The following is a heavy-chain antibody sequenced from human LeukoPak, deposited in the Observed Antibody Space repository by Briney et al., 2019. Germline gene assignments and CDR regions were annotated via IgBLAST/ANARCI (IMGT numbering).Heavy chain of an antibody. D-gene: IGHD3-10*01. J-gene: IGHJ5*02. CDR3: ATRYGSVNWFDP. CDR2: IIPIFGTA. CDR1: GYTFTSYG. V-gene: IGHV1-69*06. Sequence: GASVKVSCKASGYTFTSYGISWVRQAPGQGLEWMGGIIPIFGTANYAQKFQGRVTITADKSTSTAYMELSSLRSEDTAVYYCATRYGSVNWFDPWGQGTLVTVSS.